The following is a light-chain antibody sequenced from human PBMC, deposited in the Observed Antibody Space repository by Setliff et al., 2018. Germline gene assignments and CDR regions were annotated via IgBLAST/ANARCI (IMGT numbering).Light chain of an antibody. J-gene: IGLJ1*01. CDR3: SSYASSSIPYV. V-gene: IGLV2-14*01. CDR1: SSDIGGYNY. CDR2: EVS. Sequence: QSALTQPASVSGSPGQSSTISCTGTSSDIGGYNYVSWYQQHSGKAPKLMIYEVSNRLSGVSNRFSGSKSGNTASLTISGLQAEDEADYYCSSYASSSIPYVFGSGTKVT.